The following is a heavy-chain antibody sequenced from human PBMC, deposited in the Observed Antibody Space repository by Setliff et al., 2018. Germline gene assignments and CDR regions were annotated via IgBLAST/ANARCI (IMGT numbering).Heavy chain of an antibody. V-gene: IGHV1-3*01. CDR2: ISPGNGNT. J-gene: IGHJ4*02. Sequence: GASVKVSCKAYGYTFSRNYITWARQAPGQGLEWMGWISPGNGNTAYSQKIQDRVTITRDTSASTAYMELSSLRSEDTAVYYCARIGFGYYSTSGAWYFDNWGQGTLVTV. CDR1: GYTFSRNY. D-gene: IGHD2-8*01. CDR3: ARIGFGYYSTSGAWYFDN.